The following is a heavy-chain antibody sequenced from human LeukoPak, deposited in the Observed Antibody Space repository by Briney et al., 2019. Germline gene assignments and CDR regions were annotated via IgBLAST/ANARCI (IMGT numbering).Heavy chain of an antibody. CDR1: GGSFSGYY. V-gene: IGHV4-34*01. CDR2: INNSGST. CDR3: ARHLNIVVVVAATESWFDP. D-gene: IGHD2-15*01. Sequence: PSETLSLTCAVYGGSFSGYYWSWIRQPPGKGLEWIGEINNSGSTYYNPSPKSRVTISVDTSKNQFSLKLSSVTAADTAVYYCARHLNIVVVVAATESWFDPWGQGTLVTVSS. J-gene: IGHJ5*02.